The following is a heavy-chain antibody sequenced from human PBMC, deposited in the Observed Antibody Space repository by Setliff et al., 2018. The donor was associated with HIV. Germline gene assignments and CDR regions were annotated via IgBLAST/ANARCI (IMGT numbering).Heavy chain of an antibody. CDR1: GGTFSSYF. D-gene: IGHD2-15*01. V-gene: IGHV1-69*13. CDR2: IIPIFNTA. Sequence: SVMVSCKASGGTFSSYFITWVRQAPGQGLEWMGGIIPIFNTANYAQKFQGRVTITADESTSTAYMELSSLGSEDTAVYYCARGSGGYCSGGSCYFGFGLALWGQGTTVTVSS. CDR3: ARGSGGYCSGGSCYFGFGLAL. J-gene: IGHJ6*02.